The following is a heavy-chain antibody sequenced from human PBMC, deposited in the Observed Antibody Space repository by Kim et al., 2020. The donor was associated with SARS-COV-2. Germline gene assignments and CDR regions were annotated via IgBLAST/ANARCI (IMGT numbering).Heavy chain of an antibody. CDR1: GYTFSSYG. V-gene: IGHV1-18*01. D-gene: IGHD3-10*01. CDR3: AREGYYHGSGTYSPPKYYGMDV. Sequence: ASVKVSCKTSGYTFSSYGFSWVRQAPGQGLEWMGWVSPYNDNTNYAEKFQGRVFMSTDIATRTAHMVLRSLTSDDTAIYYCAREGYYHGSGTYSPPKYYGMDVWGQGTTVIVSS. J-gene: IGHJ6*02. CDR2: VSPYNDNT.